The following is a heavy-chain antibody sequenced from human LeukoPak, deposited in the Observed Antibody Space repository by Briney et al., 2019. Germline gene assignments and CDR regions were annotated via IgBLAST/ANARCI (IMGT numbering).Heavy chain of an antibody. V-gene: IGHV3-23*01. J-gene: IGHJ4*02. CDR2: ISGSGGST. D-gene: IGHD3-9*01. Sequence: GGSLRLSCAASGFTLSSYAMSWVRKAPGKVLEWVPGISGSGGSTYYADSVKGRFTISRDNSKNTLYLQMNSLRAEDTALYYCAKVVTGYWYYHYWGQGTLVTVSS. CDR3: AKVVTGYWYYHY. CDR1: GFTLSSYA.